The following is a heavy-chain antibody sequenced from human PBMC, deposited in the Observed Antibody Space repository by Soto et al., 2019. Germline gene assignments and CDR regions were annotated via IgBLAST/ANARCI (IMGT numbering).Heavy chain of an antibody. D-gene: IGHD3-10*01. CDR2: ISYDGSNK. V-gene: IGHV3-30*18. CDR3: AKDITRILGY. Sequence: GGSLRLSCAASGCTFSSYGVHWVRQDPGKGLEWVAVISYDGSNKYYADSVKGRFTISRDNSKNTLYLQMNSLRVEDTAVYYCAKDITRILGYWGQGTLVTVSS. J-gene: IGHJ4*02. CDR1: GCTFSSYG.